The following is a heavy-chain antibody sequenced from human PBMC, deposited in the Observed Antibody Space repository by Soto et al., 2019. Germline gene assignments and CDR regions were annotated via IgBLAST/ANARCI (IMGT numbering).Heavy chain of an antibody. CDR3: AKEDNAGVVVTTSDY. V-gene: IGHV3-23*01. CDR1: GFTFSSYA. J-gene: IGHJ4*02. D-gene: IGHD2-21*02. Sequence: LRLSCAASGFTFSSYAMSWVRQAPGKGLEWVSAISDSGLKTFYMDSVKGRFTISKDNSKNTLYLQMNSLRAEDTAIYYCAKEDNAGVVVTTSDYWGQGALVTVSS. CDR2: ISDSGLKT.